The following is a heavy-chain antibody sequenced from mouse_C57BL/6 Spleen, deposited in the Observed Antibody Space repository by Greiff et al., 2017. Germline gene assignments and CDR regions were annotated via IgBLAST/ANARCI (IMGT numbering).Heavy chain of an antibody. CDR1: GYSFTGYY. V-gene: IGHV1-42*01. CDR3: ARSPLTFDY. CDR2: INPSTGGT. J-gene: IGHJ2*01. D-gene: IGHD4-1*01. Sequence: VQLQQSGPELVKPGASVKISCKASGYSFTGYYMNWVKQSPEKSLEWIGEINPSTGGTTSNQKFKSKATLTVDKSSSTAYMQLKSLTSEDSAVYCCARSPLTFDYWGQGTTLTVSS.